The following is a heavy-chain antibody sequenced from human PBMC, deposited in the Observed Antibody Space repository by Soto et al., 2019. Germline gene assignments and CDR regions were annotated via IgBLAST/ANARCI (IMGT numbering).Heavy chain of an antibody. D-gene: IGHD3-10*01. J-gene: IGHJ6*02. CDR3: ARGQLVWYGDLSPYHRDMDV. CDR2: ISHDGGT. Sequence: QVQLQQWGAGLLRPSATLSLTCAFYGGSFDDCYWGWVRQSPGKGLEWVGEISHDGGTNYSPSLARRFSISVDTSKNQFSLHLRSVTAADTGLYYGARGQLVWYGDLSPYHRDMDVWGQGTTVTVSS. CDR1: GGSFDDCY. V-gene: IGHV4-34*02.